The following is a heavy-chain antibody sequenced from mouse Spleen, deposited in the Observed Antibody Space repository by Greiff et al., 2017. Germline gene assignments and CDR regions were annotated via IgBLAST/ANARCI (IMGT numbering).Heavy chain of an antibody. J-gene: IGHJ3*01. V-gene: IGHV1-82*01. CDR1: GYAFSSSW. D-gene: IGHD1-1*01. Sequence: QVQLKESGPELVKPGASVKISCKASGYAFSSSWMNWVKQRPGKGLEWIGRIYPGDGDTNYNGKFKGKATLTADKSSSTAYMQLSSLTSEDSAVYFCAINPGNYYGSSHWFAYWGQGTLVTVSA. CDR3: AINPGNYYGSSHWFAY. CDR2: IYPGDGDT.